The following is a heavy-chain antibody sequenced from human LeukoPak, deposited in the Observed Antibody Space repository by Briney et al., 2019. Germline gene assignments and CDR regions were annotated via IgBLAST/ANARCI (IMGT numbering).Heavy chain of an antibody. CDR2: IYYSGVT. CDR3: ASRRAGGLNYFFEY. J-gene: IGHJ4*02. D-gene: IGHD2/OR15-2a*01. Sequence: SETLSLTCTVSGGSISSGNYYWAWIRQPPGKGLEWIGSIYYSGVTYYNPSLKSRVTISINTSKNQFSLELSSVPAADTAVYYCASRRAGGLNYFFEYWGQGTLVTVSS. CDR1: GGSISSGNYY. V-gene: IGHV4-39*01.